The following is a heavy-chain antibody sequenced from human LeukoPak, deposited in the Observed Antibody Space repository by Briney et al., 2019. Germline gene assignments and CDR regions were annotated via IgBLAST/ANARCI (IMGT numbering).Heavy chain of an antibody. CDR3: AKRRSRNTGPFDY. J-gene: IGHJ4*02. Sequence: GGSLRLSCAASGFTISSDALTWVRLGPGRRLEWVSAISGSKTYYAESVKGRFTISRDDSNNMLYLQMTSLRAEDTAVYYCAKRRSRNTGPFDYWGQGTLVTVSP. CDR1: GFTISSDA. D-gene: IGHD1/OR15-1a*01. V-gene: IGHV3-23*01. CDR2: ISGSKT.